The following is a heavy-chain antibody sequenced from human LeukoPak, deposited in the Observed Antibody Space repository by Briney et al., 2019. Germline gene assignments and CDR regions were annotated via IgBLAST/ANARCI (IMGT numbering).Heavy chain of an antibody. CDR2: INHSGST. J-gene: IGHJ6*03. V-gene: IGHV4-34*01. CDR3: ARGWSCSSTSCYLYYYYYMDV. D-gene: IGHD2-2*01. Sequence: PSETLSLTCAVYGGSFSGYYWSWIRQPPGKGLEWIGEINHSGSTNYNPSLKSRVTISVDTSKNQFSLKLSSVTAADTAVYYCARGWSCSSTSCYLYYYYYMDVWGKGTTVTVSS. CDR1: GGSFSGYY.